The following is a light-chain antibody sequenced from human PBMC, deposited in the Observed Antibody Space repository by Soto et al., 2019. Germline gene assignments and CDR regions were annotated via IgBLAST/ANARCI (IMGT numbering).Light chain of an antibody. V-gene: IGKV1-5*01. CDR1: QGISSW. CDR2: DVS. J-gene: IGKJ1*01. CDR3: QQYNRFSTWT. Sequence: DIQMTQSPSSVSASVGDRVTISFRASQGISSWLAWYQQKPGQAPKLLMYDVSSLKRGVPSRFSGSGSGTEFTLTISSLQPDDFATYYCQQYNRFSTWTFGQGTKVDIK.